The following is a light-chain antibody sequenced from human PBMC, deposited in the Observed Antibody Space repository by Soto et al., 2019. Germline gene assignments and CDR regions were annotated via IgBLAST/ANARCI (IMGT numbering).Light chain of an antibody. CDR1: QSVSSSY. Sequence: EIVLTQSPDTLSLSPGERATLSCRASQSVSSSYLAWYQQKPRQAPRLLIYGASSRATGIPDRFSGGGSGTDFTLTISRVETEDFSMDYCQQYGSSPPYTFGQGTKLEIK. J-gene: IGKJ2*01. CDR3: QQYGSSPPYT. V-gene: IGKV3-20*01. CDR2: GAS.